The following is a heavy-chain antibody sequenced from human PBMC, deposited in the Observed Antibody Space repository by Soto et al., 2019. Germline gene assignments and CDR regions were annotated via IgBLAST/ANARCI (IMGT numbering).Heavy chain of an antibody. V-gene: IGHV4-34*01. CDR2: INHSGST. D-gene: IGHD3-16*02. CDR3: ARGPVGYIWGSYRPDKYYFDY. Sequence: SETLSLTYAVYGGSFSGYYWSWIRQPPGKGQKRIREINHSGSTNYNPSLKSRVTISVDTSKNQFSLKLSSVTAADTAVYYCARGPVGYIWGSYRPDKYYFDYWGQGTLVTVSS. J-gene: IGHJ4*02. CDR1: GGSFSGYY.